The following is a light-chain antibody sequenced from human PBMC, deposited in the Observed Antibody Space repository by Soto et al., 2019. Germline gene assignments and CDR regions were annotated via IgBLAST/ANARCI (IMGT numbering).Light chain of an antibody. CDR1: HTVVNDY. CDR2: GVS. Sequence: EIVLTQSPGTLSLSPGERATLSCGASHTVVNDYLAWYQQRPGQAPRLLLYGVSRRATGILDRFSGSGSGTDFTLTISRLEPEDFAVYYCQHLDKFGQGTKVDIK. V-gene: IGKV3-20*01. CDR3: QHLDK. J-gene: IGKJ2*01.